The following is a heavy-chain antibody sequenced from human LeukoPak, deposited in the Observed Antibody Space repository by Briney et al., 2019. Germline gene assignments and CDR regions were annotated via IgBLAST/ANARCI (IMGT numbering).Heavy chain of an antibody. V-gene: IGHV3-7*01. CDR3: ARDEIVGATHFDY. D-gene: IGHD1-26*01. CDR1: RFTVSSNE. Sequence: GGSLRLSCAASRFTVSSNEMRWVRQAPGKGLEWVANIKQDGGEIYYVDSVKGRFTSSRDNAKNSLYLQMNSLTAEDTAVYYCARDEIVGATHFDYWGQGTLVTVSS. CDR2: IKQDGGEI. J-gene: IGHJ4*02.